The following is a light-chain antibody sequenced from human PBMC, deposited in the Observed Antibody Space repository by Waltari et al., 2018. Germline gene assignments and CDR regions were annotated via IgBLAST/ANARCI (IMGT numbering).Light chain of an antibody. Sequence: QSVLTQPPSVSGAPGQRVTIPCTGSGSNIGAGYGVPLYQPLPRAAPKLPIYGSISRPLGVPDRFFGSTSGTAASLAITGLQAEDEGDYYCQSYDTSLSVVFGGGTKLTVL. J-gene: IGLJ3*02. V-gene: IGLV1-40*01. CDR3: QSYDTSLSVV. CDR2: GSI. CDR1: GSNIGAGYG.